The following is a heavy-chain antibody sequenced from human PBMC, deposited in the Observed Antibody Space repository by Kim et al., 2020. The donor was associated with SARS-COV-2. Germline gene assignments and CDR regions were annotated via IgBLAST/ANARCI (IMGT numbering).Heavy chain of an antibody. Sequence: SETLSLTCLVSGDSISKSFHYWGWIRQPPGKGLEWIGSVYHSGSTYDSPSLKSRTTIAVDTSKNQFSLKLKSMTAADTAIYFCARLPHDSSVYVDYWGQGILVTVSS. D-gene: IGHD3-22*01. J-gene: IGHJ4*02. CDR2: VYHSGST. V-gene: IGHV4-39*01. CDR3: ARLPHDSSVYVDY. CDR1: GDSISKSFHY.